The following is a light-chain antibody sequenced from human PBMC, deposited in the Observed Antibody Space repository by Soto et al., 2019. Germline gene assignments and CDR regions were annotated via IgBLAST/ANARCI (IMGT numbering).Light chain of an antibody. CDR1: QSINRW. CDR3: QQYNSCPGT. V-gene: IGKV1-5*01. Sequence: DIEMTQSPATLSASLGDRISLSCRASQSINRWVAWYQQKAGQTPNLLIYDASSWATGVAARFSGSGSGTEFTLTISSLQPDDFGTYYCQQYNSCPGTFGQGTKVDIK. CDR2: DAS. J-gene: IGKJ1*01.